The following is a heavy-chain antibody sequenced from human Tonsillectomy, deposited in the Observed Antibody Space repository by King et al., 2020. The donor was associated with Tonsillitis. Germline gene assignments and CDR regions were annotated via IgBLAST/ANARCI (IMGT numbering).Heavy chain of an antibody. CDR2: IYYSGST. CDR1: GGSMNNKY. Sequence: QLQESGPGLVKPSETLSLTCNVSGGSMNNKYWSWIRQPPGKGLEWIGFIYYSGSTNYNPSLKSRVSISVDTSKRQFSLKLRSVTAADTAVYYCARDVGTSCCPRGAFFDYWGQGILVTVSS. J-gene: IGHJ4*02. CDR3: ARDVGTSCCPRGAFFDY. V-gene: IGHV4-59*01. D-gene: IGHD2-2*01.